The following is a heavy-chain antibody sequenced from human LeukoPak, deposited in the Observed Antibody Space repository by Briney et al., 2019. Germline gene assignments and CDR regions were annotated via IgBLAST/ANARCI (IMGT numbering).Heavy chain of an antibody. CDR1: GYTFTGYY. J-gene: IGHJ4*02. D-gene: IGHD2-15*01. CDR2: INPNSGGT. V-gene: IGHV1-2*06. Sequence: ASVKVSCKASGYTFTGYYMHWVRQAPGQGLEWMGRINPNSGGTIYAQKFQGRVTMTEDTSTDTAYMELSSLRSEDTAVYYCATCKVWDQNCSGGKVHYWGQGTLVTVSS. CDR3: ATCKVWDQNCSGGKVHY.